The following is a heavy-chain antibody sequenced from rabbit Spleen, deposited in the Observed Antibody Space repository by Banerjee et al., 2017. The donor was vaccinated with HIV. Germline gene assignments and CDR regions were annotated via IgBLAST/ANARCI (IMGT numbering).Heavy chain of an antibody. D-gene: IGHD2-1*01. CDR3: ARSTYGYDDYGDLYYAAMDL. CDR2: IYSINSDKT. V-gene: IGHV1S45*01. J-gene: IGHJ6*01. Sequence: QEQLVESGGGLVQPEGSLTLTCTASGFSFSRDYWICWVRQAPGKGLEWIACIYSINSDKTAYANWAKGRFTISQTSSTTVTLQMTSLTAADTATYFCARSTYGYDDYGDLYYAAMDLWGPGTLVTVS. CDR1: GFSFSRDYW.